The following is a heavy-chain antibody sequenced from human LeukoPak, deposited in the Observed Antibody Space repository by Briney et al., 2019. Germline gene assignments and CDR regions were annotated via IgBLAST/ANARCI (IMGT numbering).Heavy chain of an antibody. V-gene: IGHV4-4*02. CDR1: GGSISSSNW. D-gene: IGHD3-3*01. CDR2: IYHSGST. J-gene: IGHJ4*02. Sequence: SETLSLTCAVSGGSISSSNWWSWVRQPPGKGLEWIGEIYHSGSTNYNPSLKSRVTISVDKSKNQFSLKLSSVTAADTAVYYCARGARTIFGVVIKTRYFDYWGQGTLVTVSS. CDR3: ARGARTIFGVVIKTRYFDY.